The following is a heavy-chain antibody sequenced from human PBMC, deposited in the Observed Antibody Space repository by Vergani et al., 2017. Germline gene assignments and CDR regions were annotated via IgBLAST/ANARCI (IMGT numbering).Heavy chain of an antibody. Sequence: EVQLLESGGSLKQPGGSVRLSCAASGFTFSSYSMNWVRQAPGKGLEWVSSISSSSSYIYYADSVKGRFTISRDNAKNSLYLQMNSLRAEDTAVYYCASGYSGYDWGGFDYWGQGTLVTVSS. D-gene: IGHD5-12*01. V-gene: IGHV3-21*01. CDR2: ISSSSSYI. CDR3: ASGYSGYDWGGFDY. CDR1: GFTFSSYS. J-gene: IGHJ4*02.